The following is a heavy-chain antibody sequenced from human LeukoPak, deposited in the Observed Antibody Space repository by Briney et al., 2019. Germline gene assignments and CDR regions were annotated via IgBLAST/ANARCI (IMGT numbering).Heavy chain of an antibody. J-gene: IGHJ4*02. V-gene: IGHV3-30*03. CDR3: ARDPSGWLDRGDY. CDR2: ISYDGSNK. Sequence: GGSLRLSCAASGFTFSSYGMHWVRQAPGKGLEWVAVISYDGSNKYYADSVKGRFTISRDNSKNTLYLQMNSLRAEDTAVYYCARDPSGWLDRGDYWGQGTLVTVSS. D-gene: IGHD6-19*01. CDR1: GFTFSSYG.